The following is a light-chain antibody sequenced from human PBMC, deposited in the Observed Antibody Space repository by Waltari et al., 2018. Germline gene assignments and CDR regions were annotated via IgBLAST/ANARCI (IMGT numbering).Light chain of an antibody. V-gene: IGLV1-51*02. Sequence: QSVFTQPPSVSAAPGQRVTIPCAGGISNIGNHYVPWSRQFPGTAPKLLSYENSERPSGIPGRFSGSKSGTSATLDITGLQAGDEADYYCGTWDSSLSGAVFGGGIHLTVL. CDR3: GTWDSSLSGAV. CDR2: ENS. J-gene: IGLJ7*01. CDR1: ISNIGNHY.